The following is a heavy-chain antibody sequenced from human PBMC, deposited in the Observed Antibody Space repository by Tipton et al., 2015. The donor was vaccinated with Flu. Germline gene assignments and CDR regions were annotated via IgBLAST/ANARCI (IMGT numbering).Heavy chain of an antibody. CDR2: IKSKTDGGKT. Sequence: SLRLSCAASGFLFSNAWMSWVRQAPGKGLEWVGRIKSKTDGGKTDYAAPVKGRFTISRDDSKNTLYLQMNSLKTEDTAVYYCTTVRYYYDSSGYFNYWGQGTLVPVSS. CDR1: GFLFSNAW. D-gene: IGHD3-22*01. CDR3: TTVRYYYDSSGYFNY. J-gene: IGHJ4*02. V-gene: IGHV3-15*01.